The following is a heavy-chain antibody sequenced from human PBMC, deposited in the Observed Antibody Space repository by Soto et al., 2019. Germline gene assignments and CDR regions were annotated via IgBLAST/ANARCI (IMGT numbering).Heavy chain of an antibody. Sequence: ASVKVSCKASGYTFTGYYMHWVRQAPGQGLEWMGWINPNSGGTNYAQKFQGWVTMTRDTSISTAYMELSRLRSDDTAVYYCARDGESMAYCSSTSCPLYYYYGMDVWGQGTTVTVSS. D-gene: IGHD2-2*01. CDR1: GYTFTGYY. CDR2: INPNSGGT. J-gene: IGHJ6*02. CDR3: ARDGESMAYCSSTSCPLYYYYGMDV. V-gene: IGHV1-2*04.